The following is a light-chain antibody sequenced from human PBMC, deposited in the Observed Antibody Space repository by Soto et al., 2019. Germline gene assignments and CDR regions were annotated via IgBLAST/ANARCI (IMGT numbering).Light chain of an antibody. CDR1: QTISSW. CDR2: KAS. J-gene: IGKJ4*01. CDR3: QQYDDWLRLT. V-gene: IGKV1-5*03. Sequence: DIQMTQSPSTLSGSVGDRVTITCRASQTISSWLAWYQQKPGKAPKLLIYKASTLKSGVPSRFSGSGSGTEFTLTISSLQPDDFAVYFCQQYDDWLRLTFGGGTKVEIK.